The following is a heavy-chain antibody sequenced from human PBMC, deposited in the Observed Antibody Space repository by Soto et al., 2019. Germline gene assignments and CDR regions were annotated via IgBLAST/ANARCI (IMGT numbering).Heavy chain of an antibody. CDR3: ARRDPKANGLHDS. CDR1: GLSLTASGVG. J-gene: IGHJ6*01. D-gene: IGHD2-15*01. Sequence: SGLTLVNHTQTLTLTCTFSGLSLTASGVGVEWIRKPPGKALEWLAHIYWDDNIRYSTSLKSRLIITKDTAKNQEILRMTNVEPVDIATYYSARRDPKANGLHDSRG. V-gene: IGHV2-5*02. CDR2: IYWDDNI.